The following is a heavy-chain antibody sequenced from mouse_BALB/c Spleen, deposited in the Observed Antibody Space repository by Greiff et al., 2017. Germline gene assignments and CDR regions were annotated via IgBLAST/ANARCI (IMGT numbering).Heavy chain of an antibody. CDR3: ARDMSSTTAYFDY. V-gene: IGHV7-3*02. Sequence: EVMLVESGGGLVQPGGSLRLSCATSGFTFTDYYMSWVRQPPGKALEWLGFIRNKANGYTTEYSASVKGRFTISRDNTQSILYLQMNTLRAEDSATYYCARDMSSTTAYFDYWGQGTTLTVSS. CDR1: GFTFTDYY. D-gene: IGHD1-2*01. J-gene: IGHJ2*01. CDR2: IRNKANGYTT.